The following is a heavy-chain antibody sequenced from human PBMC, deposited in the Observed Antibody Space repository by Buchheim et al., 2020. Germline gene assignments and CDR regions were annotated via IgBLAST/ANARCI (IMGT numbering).Heavy chain of an antibody. D-gene: IGHD3-22*01. CDR2: IWYDGSNK. CDR1: GFTFSSYG. V-gene: IGHV3-33*01. J-gene: IGHJ4*02. Sequence: QVQLVESGGGVVQPGRSLRLSCAASGFTFSSYGMHWVRQAPGKGLEWVAVIWYDGSNKYYADSVKGRFTISRDNSKNTLYLQMNSLRAEDTAVYYCASLLNYYDSSGYGDYWGQGTL. CDR3: ASLLNYYDSSGYGDY.